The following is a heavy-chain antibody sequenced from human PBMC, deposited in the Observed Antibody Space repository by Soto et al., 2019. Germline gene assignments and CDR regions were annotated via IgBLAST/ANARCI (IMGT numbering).Heavy chain of an antibody. D-gene: IGHD3-9*01. Sequence: GGSLRLSCAASGFTFSKFAMSWVRQVPGKGLEWVAHIMNSGSGTDYADSVKGRFTISRHNSKNTLYLQMNSLRSEDTAVYYCARITGYPLYYFDYWGQGTLVTVSS. CDR1: GFTFSKFA. V-gene: IGHV3-23*01. CDR3: ARITGYPLYYFDY. J-gene: IGHJ4*02. CDR2: IMNSGSGT.